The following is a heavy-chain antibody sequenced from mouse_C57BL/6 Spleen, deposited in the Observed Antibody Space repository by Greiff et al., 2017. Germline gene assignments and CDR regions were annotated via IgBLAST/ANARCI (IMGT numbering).Heavy chain of an antibody. D-gene: IGHD1-1*01. CDR2: IDPSAGYT. Sequence: VQLQQPGAELVMPGASVKLSCKASGYTFTSYWMHWVKQRPGQGLEWIGEIDPSAGYTNYNQKFKGKSTLTVDKSSSTAYMKRRSLTSEDSAVYYFARQGFTTVVAEYDAMDYWGQGTSVTVSS. V-gene: IGHV1-69*01. J-gene: IGHJ4*01. CDR1: GYTFTSYW. CDR3: ARQGFTTVVAEYDAMDY.